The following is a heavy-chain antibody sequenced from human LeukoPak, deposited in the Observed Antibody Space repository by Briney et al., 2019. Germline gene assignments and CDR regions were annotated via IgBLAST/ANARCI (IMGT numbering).Heavy chain of an antibody. Sequence: GGSLRLSCAASGFTFSSYAMSWVRQAPGKGLEWVSGTSGSGGSTYYADSVKGRFTISRDNSRNTLYLQMNSPRAEDTAVYYCAILPGYSSGWYEVNYWGQGTLVTVSS. CDR2: TSGSGGST. CDR3: AILPGYSSGWYEVNY. CDR1: GFTFSSYA. D-gene: IGHD6-13*01. J-gene: IGHJ4*02. V-gene: IGHV3-23*01.